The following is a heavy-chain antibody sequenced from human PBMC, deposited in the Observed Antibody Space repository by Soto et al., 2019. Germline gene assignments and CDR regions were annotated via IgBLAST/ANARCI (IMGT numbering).Heavy chain of an antibody. CDR1: GYTFTGYF. D-gene: IGHD2-2*01. CDR2: IDSNSGST. CDR3: ARASAGFSTRWYDWFDP. J-gene: IGHJ5*02. Sequence: QVQLVQSGAEVKKPGASVKVSCKASGYTFTGYFLHWVRQAPGQGFEWMGWIDSNSGSTKYAQKFQGRVTMTRDTSIGTAYMELRGLTSDDTAVYYWARASAGFSTRWYDWFDPWGQGTLVTVSS. V-gene: IGHV1-2*02.